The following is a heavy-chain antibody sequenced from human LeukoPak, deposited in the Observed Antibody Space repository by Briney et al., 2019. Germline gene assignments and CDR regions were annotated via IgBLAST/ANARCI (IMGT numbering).Heavy chain of an antibody. CDR1: GYTFTADY. CDR3: ASYWGLSQLEYCSNTNCYMGAFDI. V-gene: IGHV1-2*02. D-gene: IGHD2-2*02. J-gene: IGHJ3*02. Sequence: GASVKVSCKASGYTFTADYMHCVREAPGQGLEWMGWINPNSGGTNYAQKFQGRVTMTRDTSISTAYMELSRLRSDDTAVYYCASYWGLSQLEYCSNTNCYMGAFDIWGQGTMVTVSS. CDR2: INPNSGGT.